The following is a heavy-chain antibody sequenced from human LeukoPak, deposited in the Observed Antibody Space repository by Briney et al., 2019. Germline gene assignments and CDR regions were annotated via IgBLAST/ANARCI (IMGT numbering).Heavy chain of an antibody. CDR1: GGSISSYY. D-gene: IGHD3-9*01. V-gene: IGHV4-59*01. CDR2: IYYSGST. CDR3: ARLEFLTGYSYYFDY. J-gene: IGHJ4*02. Sequence: SETLSLTCTVSGGSISSYYWSWIRQPPGKGLAWIGYIYYSGSTNYNPSLKSRVTISVDTSKNQFSLKLSSVTAADTAVYYCARLEFLTGYSYYFDYWGQGTLVTVSS.